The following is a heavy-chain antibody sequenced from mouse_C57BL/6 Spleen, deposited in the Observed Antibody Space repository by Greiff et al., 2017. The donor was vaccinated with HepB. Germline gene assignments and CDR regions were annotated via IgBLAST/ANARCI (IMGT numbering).Heavy chain of an antibody. J-gene: IGHJ4*01. Sequence: EVQLVESGGGLVKPGGSLKLSCAASGFTFSSYAMSWVRQTPEKRLEWVATISDGGSYTYYPDNVKGRFTISRDNAKNNLYLQMSHLKSEDTAMYDCARDHYDGDYAMDYWGQGTSVTVSS. CDR3: ARDHYDGDYAMDY. D-gene: IGHD1-2*01. CDR1: GFTFSSYA. V-gene: IGHV5-4*01. CDR2: ISDGGSYT.